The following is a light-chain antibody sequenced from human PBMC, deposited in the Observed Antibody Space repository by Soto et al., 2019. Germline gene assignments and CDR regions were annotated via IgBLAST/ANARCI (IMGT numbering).Light chain of an antibody. CDR2: GAS. J-gene: IGKJ1*01. Sequence: DIQMTQSPSSLSASVGDRVTITCRASQGISNYLAWYQQKPGKVPKLLIYGASTLQSGVPSRFSGSGSGTHFTLSISSLQHADVATYYCQKYNSAPWTFGQGTKVEIK. V-gene: IGKV1-27*01. CDR1: QGISNY. CDR3: QKYNSAPWT.